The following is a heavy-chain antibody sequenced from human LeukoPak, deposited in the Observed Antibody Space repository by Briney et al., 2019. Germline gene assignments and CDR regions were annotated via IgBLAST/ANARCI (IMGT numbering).Heavy chain of an antibody. CDR2: IKQDGSEK. V-gene: IGHV3-7*01. CDR1: GFTFSTYR. CDR3: ARGLSGYYYNDAFDI. D-gene: IGHD3-22*01. J-gene: IGHJ3*02. Sequence: PGGSLRLSCAASGFTFSTYRMSWVRQAPGKGLEWVANIKQDGSEKHYVDSVKGRFTISRDNAKNSLYLQMSSLRAEDTAVYYCARGLSGYYYNDAFDIWGQGTVVTVSS.